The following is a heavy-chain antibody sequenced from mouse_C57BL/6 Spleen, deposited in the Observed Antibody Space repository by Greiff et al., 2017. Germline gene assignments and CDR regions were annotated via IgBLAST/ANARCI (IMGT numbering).Heavy chain of an antibody. D-gene: IGHD2-3*01. CDR1: GFTFSDYY. V-gene: IGHV5-16*01. J-gene: IGHJ4*01. Sequence: EVQLQQSEGGLVQPGSSMKLSCTASGFTFSDYYMAWVRQVPEKGLEWVANINYDGSSTYYLDSLKSRFIISRDNAKNILYLQMSSLKSEDTATYYCARGDLSHAMDYWGQGTSVTVSS. CDR3: ARGDLSHAMDY. CDR2: INYDGSST.